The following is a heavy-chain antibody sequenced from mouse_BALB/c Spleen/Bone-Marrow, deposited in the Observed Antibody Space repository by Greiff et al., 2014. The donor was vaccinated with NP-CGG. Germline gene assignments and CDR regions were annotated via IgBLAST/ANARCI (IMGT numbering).Heavy chain of an antibody. CDR2: ISPSTGYT. V-gene: IGHV1-7*01. Sequence: VQLQESGADLAKPGASMKMSCKASGYTFTNYWMHWVKQRPGQGLEWIGNISPSTGYTEYNQKFRDKATLTADKSSSTAYMQLSSLTSEDSAVYYCIRDNYEAMDYWGQGTSVTVSS. D-gene: IGHD1-3*01. J-gene: IGHJ4*01. CDR1: GYTFTNYW. CDR3: IRDNYEAMDY.